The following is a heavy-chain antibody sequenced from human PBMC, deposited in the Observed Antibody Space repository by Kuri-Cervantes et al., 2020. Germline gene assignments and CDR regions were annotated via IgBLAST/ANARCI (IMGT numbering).Heavy chain of an antibody. CDR2: ISCDGSNK. J-gene: IGHJ4*02. CDR3: ARGGYDFWSGYYPFDY. V-gene: IGHV3-30*01. Sequence: GESLKISCAASGFTFSSYAMHWVRQAPGKGLEWVAVISCDGSNKYYAGSVKGRFTISRGNSKSTLYLQMNSLRAEDTAVYYCARGGYDFWSGYYPFDYWGQGTLVTVSS. CDR1: GFTFSSYA. D-gene: IGHD3-3*01.